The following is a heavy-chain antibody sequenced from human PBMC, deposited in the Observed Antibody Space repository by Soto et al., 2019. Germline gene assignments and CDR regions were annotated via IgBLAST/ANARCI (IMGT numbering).Heavy chain of an antibody. Sequence: QVQLQESGPGLVKHSQTLSLTCTVSGGSIRSGSYYWSWIRQHPGQGLEWVGYIYLGGSTYYNPSLETQFTISLDTSKNHFSLKLSSVTAADTAVYYCARVAELWGDAFDIWGQGTMVTVSS. J-gene: IGHJ3*02. CDR2: IYLGGST. D-gene: IGHD3-16*01. CDR3: ARVAELWGDAFDI. CDR1: GGSIRSGSYY. V-gene: IGHV4-31*01.